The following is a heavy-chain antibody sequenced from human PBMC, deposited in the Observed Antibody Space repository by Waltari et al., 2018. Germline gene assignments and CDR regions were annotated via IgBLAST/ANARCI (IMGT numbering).Heavy chain of an antibody. Sequence: EVQLVESGGGLVTPGGSLRHSCAASGFPFRRHSMHWVRQAPGKGLEWVSSISSSSYIYYADSVKGRFTISRDNAKNSLYLQMNSLRAEDTAVYYCARGDSSGYGDYWGQGTLVTVSS. CDR1: GFPFRRHS. CDR2: ISSSSYI. J-gene: IGHJ4*02. CDR3: ARGDSSGYGDY. V-gene: IGHV3-21*01. D-gene: IGHD5-12*01.